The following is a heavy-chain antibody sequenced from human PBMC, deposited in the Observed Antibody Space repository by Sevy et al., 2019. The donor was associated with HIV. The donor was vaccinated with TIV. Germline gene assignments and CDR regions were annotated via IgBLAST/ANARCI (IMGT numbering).Heavy chain of an antibody. J-gene: IGHJ6*02. V-gene: IGHV3-33*07. Sequence: GGSLRLSCAASGFTFINYGMYWVRQAPGKGLEWVAFVSSDESNKYYVESVKGRFTISGDNSKNTLYLQMNSLRPEDRAVYYCARDAQRLPLGELSRIPSARGGMDVWGQGTAVTVSS. CDR2: VSSDESNK. D-gene: IGHD3-16*02. CDR1: GFTFINYG. CDR3: ARDAQRLPLGELSRIPSARGGMDV.